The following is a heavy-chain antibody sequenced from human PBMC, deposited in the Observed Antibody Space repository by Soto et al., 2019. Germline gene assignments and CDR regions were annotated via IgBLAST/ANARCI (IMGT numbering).Heavy chain of an antibody. CDR1: GYTFTSYA. Sequence: QVQVVQSGAEVKKPGASVKVSCKASGYTFTSYAMHWVRQAPGQRLEWMGWINAGNGNTKYSQKFQGRVTITRDTSASTAYMELSSLRSEDTAVYYCARVRITMIVVVPFDYWGQGTLVTVSS. CDR3: ARVRITMIVVVPFDY. V-gene: IGHV1-3*01. CDR2: INAGNGNT. J-gene: IGHJ4*02. D-gene: IGHD3-22*01.